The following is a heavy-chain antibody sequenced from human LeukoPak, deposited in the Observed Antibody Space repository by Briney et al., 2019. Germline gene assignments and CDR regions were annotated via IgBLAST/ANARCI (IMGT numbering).Heavy chain of an antibody. J-gene: IGHJ4*02. CDR3: ARDSSGWYNY. D-gene: IGHD6-19*01. Sequence: GGSLRLSCAASGFTFSSYSMNWVRQAPGKGLEWLSYIGSSGSPIYYADSVKGRFTISRDNAKNSLYLQMNSLRAEDTAVYYCARDSSGWYNYWGQGTLVTVSS. CDR2: IGSSGSPI. V-gene: IGHV3-21*05. CDR1: GFTFSSYS.